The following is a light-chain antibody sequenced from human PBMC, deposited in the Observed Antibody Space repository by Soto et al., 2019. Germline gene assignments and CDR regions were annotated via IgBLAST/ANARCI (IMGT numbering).Light chain of an antibody. V-gene: IGLV1-40*01. CDR1: NSNLGAGYD. J-gene: IGLJ3*02. Sequence: QSLLTQPPSVSGAPGQRVTISCTGNNSNLGAGYDVHWYQQLPGAAPKLVIFGNRNRPSGVPERFSGSKSGTSASLAITGLRSGDEADYHCAAWDDSLSGQVFGGGTKLTVL. CDR3: AAWDDSLSGQV. CDR2: GNR.